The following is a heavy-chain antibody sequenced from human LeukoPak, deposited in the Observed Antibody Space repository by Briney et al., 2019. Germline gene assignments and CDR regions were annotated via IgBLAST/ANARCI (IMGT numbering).Heavy chain of an antibody. CDR2: ISSSSSYI. CDR1: GFTFSSYS. V-gene: IGHV3-21*01. CDR3: ARVGDGYNDPFDY. J-gene: IGHJ4*02. D-gene: IGHD5-24*01. Sequence: GGSLRLSCAASGFTFSSYSMNWVRQAPGKGLEWVSSISSSSSYIYYADSVKGRFTISRDNAKNSLYLQMNSLRAEDTAVYYCARVGDGYNDPFDYWGQGTLVTVSS.